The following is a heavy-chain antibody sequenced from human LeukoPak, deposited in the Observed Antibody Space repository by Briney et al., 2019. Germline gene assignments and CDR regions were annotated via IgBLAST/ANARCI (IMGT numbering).Heavy chain of an antibody. J-gene: IGHJ4*02. CDR3: ARGFEYLDY. Sequence: GGSLRLCCAASGFTFSSYAMHWVRQAAGKGLEWVAVISYDGSNKYYADSVKGRFTISRDNSKNTLYLQMNSLRAEDTAVCYCARGFEYLDYWGQGTLVTVSS. CDR1: GFTFSSYA. D-gene: IGHD6-6*01. CDR2: ISYDGSNK. V-gene: IGHV3-30-3*01.